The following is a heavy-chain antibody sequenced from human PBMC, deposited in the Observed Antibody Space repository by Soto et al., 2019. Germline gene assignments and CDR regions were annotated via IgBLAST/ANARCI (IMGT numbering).Heavy chain of an antibody. CDR3: ARHSPPMYDILTGTTLDPYYGMDV. Sequence: SETLCLTCSVSGGTMSRYCWSWIRQPPGKGLEWIGYIYYSVSTNYNPSLKSRVTISVDTSKNQFSLKLSSVTAADTAVYYCARHSPPMYDILTGTTLDPYYGMDVWGQGPTVTVS. J-gene: IGHJ6*02. CDR2: IYYSVST. V-gene: IGHV4-59*08. D-gene: IGHD3-9*01. CDR1: GGTMSRYC.